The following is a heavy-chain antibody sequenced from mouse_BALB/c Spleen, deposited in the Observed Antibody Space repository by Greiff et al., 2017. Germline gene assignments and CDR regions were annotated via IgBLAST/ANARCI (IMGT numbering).Heavy chain of an antibody. D-gene: IGHD3-3*01. CDR3: TRDEGDGDY. J-gene: IGHJ2*01. CDR2: ISSGGSYT. V-gene: IGHV5-6-4*01. CDR1: GFTFSSYT. Sequence: EVQLVESGGGLVKPGGSLKLSCAASGFTFSSYTMSWVRQTPEKRLEWVATISSGGSYTYYPDSVKGRFTISRDNAKNTLYLQMSSLKSEDTAMYYCTRDEGDGDYWGQGTTLTVSS.